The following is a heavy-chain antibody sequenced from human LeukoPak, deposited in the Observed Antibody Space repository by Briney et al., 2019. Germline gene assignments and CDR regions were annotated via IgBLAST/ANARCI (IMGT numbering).Heavy chain of an antibody. CDR1: GFTFSSYA. V-gene: IGHV3-23*01. Sequence: GGSLRLSCAASGFTFSSYAMRWVRQAPGKGLEWVSTISDSGGSTNYADSVKGRFTISRDNSKNTLHLQMNSLRAEDTAVYHCAKDRGSGWGIDYWGKGTLVTVSS. CDR2: ISDSGGST. CDR3: AKDRGSGWGIDY. D-gene: IGHD6-19*01. J-gene: IGHJ4*02.